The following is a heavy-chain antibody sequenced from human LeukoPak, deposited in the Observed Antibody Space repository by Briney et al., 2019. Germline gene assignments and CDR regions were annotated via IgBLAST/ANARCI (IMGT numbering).Heavy chain of an antibody. V-gene: IGHV1-18*01. D-gene: IGHD3-16*01. CDR3: AREGLGELTLDY. CDR1: GYTFTTYG. J-gene: IGHJ4*02. Sequence: GASVKVSCKSSGYTFTTYGITWVRQAPGQGLEWMGWISTDNGDTNYAQKLQGRVTMTTDTSTSTAYVELRSLRSDDTAVYYCAREGLGELTLDYWGQGTLVTVSS. CDR2: ISTDNGDT.